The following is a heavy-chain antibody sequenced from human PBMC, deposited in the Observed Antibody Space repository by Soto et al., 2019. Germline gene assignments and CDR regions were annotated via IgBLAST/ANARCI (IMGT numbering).Heavy chain of an antibody. CDR3: ARGRLSLLVRGGSGLDV. V-gene: IGHV1-2*02. Sequence: QVQLVQSGAEVKKPGASVKISCMASGYTFTGHYMHWVRQAPGQGLEWMGWINPNSGDANYAQKFQAGVTMTRDTYISTVYMELSRLRSDDTAVYYCARGRLSLLVRGGSGLDVWGQGTTVTVSS. D-gene: IGHD6-25*01. J-gene: IGHJ6*02. CDR2: INPNSGDA. CDR1: GYTFTGHY.